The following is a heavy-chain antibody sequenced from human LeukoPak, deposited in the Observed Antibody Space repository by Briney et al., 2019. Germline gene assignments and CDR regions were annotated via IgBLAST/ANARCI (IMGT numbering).Heavy chain of an antibody. CDR1: GYTFTNHY. V-gene: IGHV1-46*01. Sequence: ASAKVSCKASGYTFTNHYMHWVRQAPGQGLEWLGIINPSGGSTDYAQKFQGRVTMTRDTSASTVYMELSSLRSEDTAVYYCARDSSSSETAWWFDPWGQGTLVTVSS. CDR3: ARDSSSSETAWWFDP. CDR2: INPSGGST. D-gene: IGHD6-19*01. J-gene: IGHJ5*02.